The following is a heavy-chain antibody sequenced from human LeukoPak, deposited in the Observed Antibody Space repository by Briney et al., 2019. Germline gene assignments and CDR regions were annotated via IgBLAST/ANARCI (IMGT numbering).Heavy chain of an antibody. CDR3: ARRGSGSYFDY. J-gene: IGHJ4*02. CDR2: INPGDADT. Sequence: GESLKISCDGSGFSFTNNWIAWVRQMPGRGLEWMGIINPGDADTRYSPPFGGQVTISADKTISTAYLQWSSLKASDTAMYYCARRGSGSYFDYWGQGTLVTVSS. D-gene: IGHD1-26*01. V-gene: IGHV5-51*01. CDR1: GFSFTNNW.